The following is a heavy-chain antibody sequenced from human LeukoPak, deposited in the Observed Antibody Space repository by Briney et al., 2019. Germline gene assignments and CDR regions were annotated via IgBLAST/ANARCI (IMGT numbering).Heavy chain of an antibody. CDR3: VKFRGQLLSSYYFDY. CDR1: GFTFSNYA. J-gene: IGHJ4*02. CDR2: ISYDGSNK. Sequence: GGSLRLSCAASGFTFSNYAIHWVRQAPGKGLEWVAVISYDGSNKYYADSVKGRFTISRDNSKNTLYLQMNSLRGEDTAVYYCVKFRGQLLSSYYFDYWGQGTLVTVSS. D-gene: IGHD2-2*01. V-gene: IGHV3-30-3*02.